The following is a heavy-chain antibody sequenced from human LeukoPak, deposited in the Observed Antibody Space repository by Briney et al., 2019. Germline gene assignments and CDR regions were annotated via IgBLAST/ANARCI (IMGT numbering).Heavy chain of an antibody. CDR1: GFTFSTYW. J-gene: IGHJ4*02. CDR3: AREDFWSGFFDY. D-gene: IGHD3-3*01. Sequence: PGGSLRLSCAASGFTFSTYWMNWVRQAPGKGLEWVASRKQDGRKKYYVDSVKGRFTISRDNAKNSLYLQTNSLRAEDTAVYYCAREDFWSGFFDYWGQGTLVTVSS. V-gene: IGHV3-7*01. CDR2: RKQDGRKK.